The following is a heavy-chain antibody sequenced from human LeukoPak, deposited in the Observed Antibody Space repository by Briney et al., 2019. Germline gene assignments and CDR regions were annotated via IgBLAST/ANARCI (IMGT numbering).Heavy chain of an antibody. D-gene: IGHD5-24*01. CDR3: GRGMTTIDF. CDR2: INWYGGST. CDR1: GFTFDDYA. J-gene: IGHJ4*02. V-gene: IGHV3-20*04. Sequence: PGGSLRLSCAASGFTFDDYAMSWVRQAPGKGLEWVSGINWYGGSTGYADSVKGRFTISRDNAKNSLYLHMTSLRAEDTAFYYCGRGMTTIDFWGQGTLIFISS.